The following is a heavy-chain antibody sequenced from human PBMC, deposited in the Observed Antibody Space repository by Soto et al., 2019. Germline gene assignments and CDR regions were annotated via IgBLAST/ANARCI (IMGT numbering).Heavy chain of an antibody. CDR2: INPSGGST. CDR1: VYTFTSYY. D-gene: IGHD1-26*01. Sequence: SLKVSCKASVYTFTSYYMHWVRQAPGQGLEWMGIINPSGGSTSYAQKFQGRVTMTRDTSTSTVYMELSSLRSEDTAVYYCARGEDDGPRSDVWGQGTTVTGSS. J-gene: IGHJ6*02. V-gene: IGHV1-46*01. CDR3: ARGEDDGPRSDV.